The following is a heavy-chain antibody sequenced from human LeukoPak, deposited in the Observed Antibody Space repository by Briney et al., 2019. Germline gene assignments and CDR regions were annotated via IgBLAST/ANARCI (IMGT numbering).Heavy chain of an antibody. Sequence: GGSLRLSCAASGFTFNKAWMSWVRLAPGKGLEWVGRIKNKGDGGTTDYAAPVRGRFTVSRDDSKSTLYLQMNSLKTEDTAVYYCTTSGTPFEYWGQGTLVTVSS. CDR2: IKNKGDGGTT. CDR3: TTSGTPFEY. V-gene: IGHV3-15*01. CDR1: GFTFNKAW. D-gene: IGHD3-10*01. J-gene: IGHJ4*02.